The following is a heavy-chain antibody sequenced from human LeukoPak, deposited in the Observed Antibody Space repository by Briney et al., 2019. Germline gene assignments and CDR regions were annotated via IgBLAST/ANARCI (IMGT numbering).Heavy chain of an antibody. J-gene: IGHJ6*03. V-gene: IGHV4-39*01. Sequence: PSETLSLTCTVSGGSISSSSYYWGWIRQPPGKGLEWIGSIYYSGSTYYNPSLKSRVTISVDTSKNQFSLKLSSVTAADTAVYYCARGQPRKVVVVAATRAYYYYYMDVWGKGTTVTVSS. D-gene: IGHD2-15*01. CDR3: ARGQPRKVVVVAATRAYYYYYMDV. CDR2: IYYSGST. CDR1: GGSISSSSYY.